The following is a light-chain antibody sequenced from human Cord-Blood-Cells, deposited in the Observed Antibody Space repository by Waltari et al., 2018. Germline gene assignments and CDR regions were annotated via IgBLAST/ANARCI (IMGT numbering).Light chain of an antibody. CDR3: CSYAGSSTSV. J-gene: IGLJ3*02. CDR1: SSDAGSYNL. CDR2: EGS. Sequence: QPALTQPASVSGTPGQSITISCTGTSSDAGSYNLVSWYQQHPGKAPKLMIYEGSKRPSGVSNRFSGSKSGNTASLTISGLQAEDEADYYCCSYAGSSTSVFGGGTKLTVL. V-gene: IGLV2-23*01.